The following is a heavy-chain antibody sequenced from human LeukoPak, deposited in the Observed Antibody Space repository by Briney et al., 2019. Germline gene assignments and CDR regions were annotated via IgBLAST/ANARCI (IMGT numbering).Heavy chain of an antibody. CDR1: GGSISSYY. Sequence: SETLSLTCTVSGGSISSYYWSWIRQSPGKGLEWIGYIYHTGSTSYSPSLKSRVTISADTSQNQFSLKLSSVTAADTAVYYCARRKLGNDYWGQGTLVTVSS. V-gene: IGHV4-59*01. D-gene: IGHD7-27*01. CDR3: ARRKLGNDY. J-gene: IGHJ4*02. CDR2: IYHTGST.